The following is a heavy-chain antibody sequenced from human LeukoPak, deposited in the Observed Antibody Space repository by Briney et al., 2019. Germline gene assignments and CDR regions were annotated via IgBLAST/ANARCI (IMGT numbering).Heavy chain of an antibody. D-gene: IGHD5-12*01. CDR1: GGSISSSIYY. Sequence: SETLSLTCTVSGGSISSSIYYWGWIRQPPGKGLEWIGSIYYSGSTYYNPSLKSRVTISVDTSKNQFSLKLSSVTAADTAVYYCARQARPSSGGYEGGVDYWGQGTLVTVSS. CDR3: ARQARPSSGGYEGGVDY. J-gene: IGHJ4*02. CDR2: IYYSGST. V-gene: IGHV4-39*01.